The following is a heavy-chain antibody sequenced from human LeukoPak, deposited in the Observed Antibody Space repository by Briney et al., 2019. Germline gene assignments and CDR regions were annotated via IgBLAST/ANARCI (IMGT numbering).Heavy chain of an antibody. V-gene: IGHV3-23*01. CDR2: ISANGGST. J-gene: IGHJ4*02. CDR3: AKGPASTWYKSYFDC. Sequence: GGSLRLSCAASGFTFSSYAMSWVRQAPGKGLEWVSGISANGGSTYYADSVKGRFSISRDNSKKTLYLQMNILRADDTAIYYCAKGPASTWYKSYFDCWGQGTLVTVSS. D-gene: IGHD6-13*01. CDR1: GFTFSSYA.